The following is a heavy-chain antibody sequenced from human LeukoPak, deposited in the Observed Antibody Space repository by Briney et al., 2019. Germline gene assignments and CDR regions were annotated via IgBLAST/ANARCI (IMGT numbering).Heavy chain of an antibody. Sequence: GGSLRLSCAASGFTFSSYEMNWVRQAPGKGLEWVSYISSSGSTIYYADSVKGRFTISRDNAKNSLYLQMNSLRAEDTAVYYCARESRYCSGGSCWVFDYWGQGTLVTVSS. V-gene: IGHV3-48*03. CDR2: ISSSGSTI. CDR3: ARESRYCSGGSCWVFDY. J-gene: IGHJ4*02. CDR1: GFTFSSYE. D-gene: IGHD2-15*01.